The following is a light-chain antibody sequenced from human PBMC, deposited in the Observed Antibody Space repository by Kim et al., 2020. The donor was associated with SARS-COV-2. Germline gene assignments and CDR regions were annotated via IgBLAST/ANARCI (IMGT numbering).Light chain of an antibody. CDR2: RDS. Sequence: VALGQTARITCGGNNSGSKKVHWYQQKPGQAPVLVIYRDSNRPSGIPERFSGSNSGNTATLTISRAQAGDEADYYCQVWDSSTEVFGGGTQLTVL. V-gene: IGLV3-9*01. J-gene: IGLJ2*01. CDR1: NSGSKK. CDR3: QVWDSSTEV.